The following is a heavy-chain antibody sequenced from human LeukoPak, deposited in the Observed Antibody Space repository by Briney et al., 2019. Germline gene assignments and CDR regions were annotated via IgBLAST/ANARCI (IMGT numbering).Heavy chain of an antibody. CDR3: AKGGTYGGGADY. J-gene: IGHJ4*02. V-gene: IGHV4-30-4*07. Sequence: TLSLTCAVSGGSISSGGYSYNWIRQPPGKGLEWIGYIYNSGSTSYNPSLKSRVTMSVDTSKNQFSLKLSFVTAADTAIYYCAKGGTYGGGADYWGQGTLVTVSS. D-gene: IGHD1-26*01. CDR1: GGSISSGGYS. CDR2: IYNSGST.